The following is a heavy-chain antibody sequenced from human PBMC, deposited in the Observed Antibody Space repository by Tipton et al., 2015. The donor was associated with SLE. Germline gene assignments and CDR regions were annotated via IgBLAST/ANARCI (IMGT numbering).Heavy chain of an antibody. V-gene: IGHV3-74*01. J-gene: IGHJ5*02. D-gene: IGHD2-21*01. CDR1: GFTISSSW. Sequence: SLRLSCAGSGFTISSSWMHWVRQVPGKGLEWVSRINSDGSRTNYADSVKGRFTISRDNTKNSLFLQMNSLRDDDTAVYYCTRAVIWPWLDPWGQGPLVTVSS. CDR2: INSDGSRT. CDR3: TRAVIWPWLDP.